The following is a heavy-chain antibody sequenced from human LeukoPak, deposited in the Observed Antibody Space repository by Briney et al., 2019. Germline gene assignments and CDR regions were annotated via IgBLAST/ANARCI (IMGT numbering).Heavy chain of an antibody. J-gene: IGHJ6*03. Sequence: SETLSLTCAVYGGSFSGYYWSWIRQPPGKGLEWIGEINHSASTNYNPSLKSRVTISVDTSKNQFSLKLSSVTAADTAVYYCASSGAIRSYYYYYMDVWGKGTTVTVSS. V-gene: IGHV4-34*01. D-gene: IGHD4/OR15-4a*01. CDR2: INHSAST. CDR1: GGSFSGYY. CDR3: ASSGAIRSYYYYYMDV.